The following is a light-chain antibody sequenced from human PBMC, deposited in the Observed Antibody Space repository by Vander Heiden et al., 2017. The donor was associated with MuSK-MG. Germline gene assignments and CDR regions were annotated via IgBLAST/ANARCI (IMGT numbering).Light chain of an antibody. Sequence: VLTQSPGTLSLSPGESATLSCGAGQSVSSSYLAWYQQKPGQAPRLLIYGASSRATGILARFSGSGSGTDFTLTISRLEPEDFAVYYCQHFGRSSYTFGQGTKLKIK. CDR1: QSVSSSY. V-gene: IGKV3-20*01. CDR2: GAS. J-gene: IGKJ2*01. CDR3: QHFGRSSYT.